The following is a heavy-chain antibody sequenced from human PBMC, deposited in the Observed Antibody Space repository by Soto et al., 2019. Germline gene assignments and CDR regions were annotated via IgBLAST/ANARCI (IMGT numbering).Heavy chain of an antibody. V-gene: IGHV3-23*01. CDR3: AKETAPAAGDYFDH. CDR1: GFTFSNYA. CDR2: ISGFGGST. J-gene: IGHJ4*02. D-gene: IGHD2-2*01. Sequence: HPGGSLRLSCEASGFTFSNYAMSWVRQAPGKGLEWVSAISGFGGSTYYADSVKGRLTISRDNSKNTLFLQMNSLRADDTAVYYCAKETAPAAGDYFDHWGQGALVTVSS.